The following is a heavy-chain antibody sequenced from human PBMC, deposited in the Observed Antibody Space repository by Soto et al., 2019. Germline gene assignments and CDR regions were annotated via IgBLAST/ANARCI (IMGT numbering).Heavy chain of an antibody. J-gene: IGHJ4*02. Sequence: QVQLQESGPGLVKPSETLSLTCTVSGVSISNNYWSWIGQPPGKGLEWIGYIYYHGNTNYNPSLHSRVTMSVDTSRNQISLKLTTVTAADTAVYYCTRANWYSEYWGQGTLVTVSS. D-gene: IGHD7-27*01. V-gene: IGHV4-59*01. CDR3: TRANWYSEY. CDR2: IYYHGNT. CDR1: GVSISNNY.